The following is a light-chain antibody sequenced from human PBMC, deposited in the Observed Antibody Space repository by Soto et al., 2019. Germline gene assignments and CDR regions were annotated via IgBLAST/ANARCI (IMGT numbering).Light chain of an antibody. CDR1: QSISFY. CDR3: QQRSKWPT. J-gene: IGKJ5*01. CDR2: DAS. Sequence: EIVLTQSPATLSLSPGERATLSCRASQSISFYLTWYQHKPGQAPRLLIYDASNRATGIPARFSGSGYGTDFTLTISSLEPEDFAVYYCQQRSKWPTFGQGTRLEI. V-gene: IGKV3-11*01.